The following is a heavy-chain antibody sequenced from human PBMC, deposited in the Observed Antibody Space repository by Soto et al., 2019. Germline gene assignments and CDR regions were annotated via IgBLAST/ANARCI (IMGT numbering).Heavy chain of an antibody. V-gene: IGHV3-30*18. CDR3: AKGAMDTAMVYYYYGMDV. J-gene: IGHJ6*02. CDR2: ISYDGSNK. D-gene: IGHD5-18*01. CDR1: GCTFSSYG. Sequence: QVQLVESGGGVVQPGRSLRLSCAASGCTFSSYGMHWVRQAPGKGLEWVAIISYDGSNKYYADSVKGRFTISRDNSKNTLYLQMNSLRAEDTAVYYCAKGAMDTAMVYYYYGMDVWGQGTTVTVSS.